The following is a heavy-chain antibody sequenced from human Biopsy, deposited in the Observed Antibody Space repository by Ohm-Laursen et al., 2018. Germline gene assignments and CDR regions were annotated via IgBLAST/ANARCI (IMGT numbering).Heavy chain of an antibody. CDR1: GFPVSDYY. Sequence: SLRLSCSASGFPVSDYYMSWIRQAPGRGLEWVSDINSSGSTKYHAESVKGRFTISRDNAMNSVYLQMNSLRVEDTAFYYCARAVGIAAAPIDYWGQGTLGPVSS. CDR2: INSSGSTK. D-gene: IGHD2-15*01. CDR3: ARAVGIAAAPIDY. J-gene: IGHJ4*02. V-gene: IGHV3-11*01.